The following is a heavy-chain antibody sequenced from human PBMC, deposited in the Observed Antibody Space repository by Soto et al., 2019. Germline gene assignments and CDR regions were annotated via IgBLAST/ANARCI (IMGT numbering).Heavy chain of an antibody. CDR3: ARLLGYCSSTSCYDHYSGYDNFDY. J-gene: IGHJ4*02. CDR2: IWYDGSNK. CDR1: GFTFSSYG. Sequence: GGSLRLSCAASGFTFSSYGMHWVRQAPGKGLEWVAVIWYDGSNKYYADSVKGRFTISRDNSKNTLYLQMNSLRAEDTAVYYCARLLGYCSSTSCYDHYSGYDNFDYWGQGTLVTVSS. D-gene: IGHD2-2*01. V-gene: IGHV3-33*01.